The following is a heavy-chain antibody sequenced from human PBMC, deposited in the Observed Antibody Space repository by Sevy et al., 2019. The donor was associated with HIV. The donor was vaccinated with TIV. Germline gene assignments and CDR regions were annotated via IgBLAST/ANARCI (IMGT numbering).Heavy chain of an antibody. CDR1: EFTFNNYG. J-gene: IGHJ6*02. CDR2: ISNDGSNE. D-gene: IGHD3-10*01. V-gene: IGHV3-30*03. CDR3: ARPRAYYKNDYYGMDV. Sequence: GGSLRLSCAASEFTFNNYGMHWVRQAPGKGLEWVALISNDGSNEYYADSVKGRFTISRDNFKNTLYLQMNSLRAEDTALYQCARPRAYYKNDYYGMDVWGQGTTVTVSS.